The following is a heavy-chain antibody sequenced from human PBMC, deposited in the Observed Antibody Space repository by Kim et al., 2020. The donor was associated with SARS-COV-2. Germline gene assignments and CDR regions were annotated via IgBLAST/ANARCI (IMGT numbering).Heavy chain of an antibody. J-gene: IGHJ4*02. D-gene: IGHD3-22*01. CDR1: GFTFSSYA. CDR3: ARDTGRYDSSGWFDY. V-gene: IGHV3-30-3*01. CDR2: ISYDGSNK. Sequence: GGSLRLSCAASGFTFSSYAMHWVRQAPGKGLEWVAVISYDGSNKYYADSVKGRFTISRDNSKNTLYLQMNSLRAEDTAVYYCARDTGRYDSSGWFDYWGQGTLVTVSS.